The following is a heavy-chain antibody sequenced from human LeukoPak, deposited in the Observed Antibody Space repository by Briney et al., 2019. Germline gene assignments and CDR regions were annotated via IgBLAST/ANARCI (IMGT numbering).Heavy chain of an antibody. CDR1: GGSISSGRYY. CDR3: ARDHCSSTSCYVAY. CDR2: IYTSGST. V-gene: IGHV4-61*02. Sequence: SQTLSLTCTVSGGSISSGRYYWSWIRQPAGKGLEWIGRIYTSGSTNYNPSLKSRVTISVDTSKNQFSLKLSSVTAADTAVYYCARDHCSSTSCYVAYWGQGTLVTVSS. D-gene: IGHD2-2*01. J-gene: IGHJ4*02.